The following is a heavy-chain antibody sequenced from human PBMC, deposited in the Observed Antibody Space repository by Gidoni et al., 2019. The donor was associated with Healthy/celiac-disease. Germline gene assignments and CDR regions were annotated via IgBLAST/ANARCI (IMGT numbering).Heavy chain of an antibody. CDR1: GFTFSSYG. Sequence: QVQLVESGGGVVQPGGSLRLSCAASGFTFSSYGMHLVRQAPGKGLEWVAFIRYDGSNKYYADSVKGRFTISRDNSKNTLYLQMNSLRAEDTAVYYCAKDFSYSGYDYEGGVFDYWGQGTLVTVSS. D-gene: IGHD5-12*01. V-gene: IGHV3-30*02. CDR3: AKDFSYSGYDYEGGVFDY. CDR2: IRYDGSNK. J-gene: IGHJ4*02.